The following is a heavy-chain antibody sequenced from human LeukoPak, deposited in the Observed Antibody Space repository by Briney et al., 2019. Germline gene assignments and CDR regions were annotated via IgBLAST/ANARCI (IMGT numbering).Heavy chain of an antibody. CDR1: GLTFSSYW. V-gene: IGHV3-7*01. J-gene: IGHJ4*02. Sequence: QTGGSLRLSCAASGLTFSSYWMNWVRQAPGKGLEWVANIEQDGSEKYYVDSVKGRFTISRDNAQNSLYLQMTSLRAEDTAVYYCARDHARDGYNFWGQGTLVTVPS. CDR3: ARDHARDGYNF. D-gene: IGHD5-24*01. CDR2: IEQDGSEK.